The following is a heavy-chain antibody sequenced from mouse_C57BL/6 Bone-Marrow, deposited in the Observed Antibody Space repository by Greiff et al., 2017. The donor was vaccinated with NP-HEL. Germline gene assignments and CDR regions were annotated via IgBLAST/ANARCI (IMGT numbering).Heavy chain of an antibody. Sequence: QVQLQQPGAELVKPGASVKVSCKASGYTFTSYWMHWVKQRPGQGLEWIGRIHPSDSDTNYNPKFKGKAPLTVAKSSSTAYMQLSSLTSADSAVYYCAIITTDPCWGKGATLTAAS. CDR1: GYTFTSYW. CDR3: AIITTDPC. V-gene: IGHV1-74*01. CDR2: IHPSDSDT. D-gene: IGHD1-1*01. J-gene: IGHJ2*01.